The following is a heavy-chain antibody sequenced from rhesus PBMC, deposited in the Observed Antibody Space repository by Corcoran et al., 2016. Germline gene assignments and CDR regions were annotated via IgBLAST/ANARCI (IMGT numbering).Heavy chain of an antibody. CDR3: ASVYSGGRNYYCDY. D-gene: IGHD6-37*01. V-gene: IGHV4-165*01. J-gene: IGHJ4*01. CDR1: GGSISDYY. CDR2: NGGSSRSN. Sequence: QVQLQESGPGLVQPSETLSLTCGVSGGSISDYYWGWIRQPPGKGLEGIGENGGSSRSNNCNPAIKSRVTMSKDTSKNQCSLKLSSVTAADTAVYYCASVYSGGRNYYCDYWGQGVRVTVSS.